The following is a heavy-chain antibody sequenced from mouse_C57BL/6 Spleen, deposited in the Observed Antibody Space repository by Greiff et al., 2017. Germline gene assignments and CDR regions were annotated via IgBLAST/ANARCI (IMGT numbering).Heavy chain of an antibody. V-gene: IGHV1-62-2*01. CDR3: ARHEDYYDYDRGYFDY. CDR2: FYPGSGSI. Sequence: LQESGAELVKPGASVKLSCKASGYTFTEYTIHWVKQRSGQGLEWIGWFYPGSGSIKYNEKFKDKATLTADKSSSTVYMELSRLTSEDSAVYFCARHEDYYDYDRGYFDYWGQGTTLTVSS. CDR1: GYTFTEYT. D-gene: IGHD2-4*01. J-gene: IGHJ2*01.